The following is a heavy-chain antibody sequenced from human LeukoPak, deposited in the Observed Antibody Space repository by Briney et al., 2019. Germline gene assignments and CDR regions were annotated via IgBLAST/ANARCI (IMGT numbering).Heavy chain of an antibody. CDR2: ITYDGKVQ. CDR3: AREERGGAAYYLDA. D-gene: IGHD1-26*01. Sequence: PGGSPRLSCAASGLAFKTYSMHGVRQAPGKGLEWLAVITYDGKVQHYADSVKGQFTVSRDNSKKTLYLQMISLRPEDTAFYYCAREERGGAAYYLDAWGRGTLVTVSS. CDR1: GLAFKTYS. J-gene: IGHJ4*02. V-gene: IGHV3-30*04.